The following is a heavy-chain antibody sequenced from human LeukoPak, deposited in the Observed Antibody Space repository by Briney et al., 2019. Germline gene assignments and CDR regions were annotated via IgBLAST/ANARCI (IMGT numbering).Heavy chain of an antibody. CDR1: GGSISSIIYY. V-gene: IGHV4-39*01. D-gene: IGHD2-15*01. Sequence: SETLSLTCTVSGGSISSIIYYWGWVRQPPGKGLEWIGSIYYSGSTYYNPSFKSRVTISVDTSKKQFSLKPSSVTAADTAVYYCARHSGGGYYYYYMDVWGKGTTVTVS. CDR3: ARHSGGGYYYYYMDV. J-gene: IGHJ6*03. CDR2: IYYSGST.